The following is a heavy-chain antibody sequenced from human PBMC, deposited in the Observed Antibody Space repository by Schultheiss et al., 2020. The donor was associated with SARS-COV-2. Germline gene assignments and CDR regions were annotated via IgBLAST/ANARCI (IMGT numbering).Heavy chain of an antibody. V-gene: IGHV4-34*01. CDR2: IYYSGST. Sequence: SETLSLTCAVYGGSFSGYYWSWIRQPPGKGLEWIGSIYYSGSTYYNPSLKSRVTISVDTSKNQFSLKLSSVTAADTAVYYCARGSVGAPDYWGQGTLVTVSS. J-gene: IGHJ4*02. CDR3: ARGSVGAPDY. CDR1: GGSFSGYY. D-gene: IGHD1-26*01.